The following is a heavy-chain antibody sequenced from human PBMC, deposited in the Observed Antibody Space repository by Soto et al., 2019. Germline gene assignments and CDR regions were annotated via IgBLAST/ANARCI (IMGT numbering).Heavy chain of an antibody. V-gene: IGHV3-9*01. CDR3: ATTNANVTGPLAGNDY. CDR2: ISWNSGSI. J-gene: IGHJ4*02. D-gene: IGHD2-21*02. CDR1: GFTFDDYA. Sequence: EVQLVESGGGLVQPGRSLRLSCAASGFTFDDYAMHWVRQAPGKGLEWVSGISWNSGSIGYADSVKGRFTISRDNAKTSLYLQMNSLRAEDTALYYCATTNANVTGPLAGNDYWGQGTLVTVSS.